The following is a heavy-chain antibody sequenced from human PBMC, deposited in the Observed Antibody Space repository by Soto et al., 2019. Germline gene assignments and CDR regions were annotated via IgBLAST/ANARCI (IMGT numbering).Heavy chain of an antibody. CDR3: ARDRGCSGGICYRDLGY. CDR1: GFTFSSYA. CDR2: ISSTSTTI. D-gene: IGHD2-15*01. Sequence: GGSLRLSCAASGFTFSSYAMSWVRQAPGKGLEWVSYISSTSTTIYYADSVKGRFTISRDNAKNSLYLHMNSLSAEDTAVYYCARDRGCSGGICYRDLGYWGQGTLVTVSS. V-gene: IGHV3-48*01. J-gene: IGHJ4*02.